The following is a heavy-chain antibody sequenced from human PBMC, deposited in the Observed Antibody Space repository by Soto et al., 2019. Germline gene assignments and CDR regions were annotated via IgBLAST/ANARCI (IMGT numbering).Heavy chain of an antibody. Sequence: PGESLKISCKGSGYSFTNYWINWLRQMPGKGLEWMGTIDPSDSYTNYSPSFQGHVTISVDKSVNTAYLQWSSLTGEDTAVYYCARTRSAWSDFHYYSLDVWGQGTTVTVSS. CDR3: ARTRSAWSDFHYYSLDV. CDR2: IDPSDSYT. J-gene: IGHJ6*02. CDR1: GYSFTNYW. D-gene: IGHD1-26*01. V-gene: IGHV5-10-1*01.